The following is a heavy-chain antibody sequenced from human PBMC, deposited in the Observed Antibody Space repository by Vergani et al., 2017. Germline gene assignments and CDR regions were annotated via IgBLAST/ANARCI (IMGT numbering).Heavy chain of an antibody. J-gene: IGHJ4*02. CDR2: IYTSGST. Sequence: QVQLQQWGAGLLKPSETLSLTCAVYGGSFSGYYWSWIRQPAGKGLEWIGRIYTSGSTNYNPSLKSRVTMSVDTSKNQFSLKLSSMTAADTAVYYCAGDQSEWLSGPHLDYWGQGTLVTVSS. V-gene: IGHV4-59*10. CDR3: AGDQSEWLSGPHLDY. CDR1: GGSFSGYY. D-gene: IGHD3-3*01.